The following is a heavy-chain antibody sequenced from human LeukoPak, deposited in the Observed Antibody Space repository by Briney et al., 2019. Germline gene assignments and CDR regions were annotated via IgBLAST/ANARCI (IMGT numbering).Heavy chain of an antibody. J-gene: IGHJ3*02. CDR2: IYPGDSDT. V-gene: IGHV5-51*01. Sequence: GESLQVSCKGSGYSFTSYWIGWVRQMPGKGLEWMGIIYPGDSDTRYSPSFQGQVTISADKSITTAYLQWNSLKASDTAMYYCARQTGDNAFDIWGRGTMVTVSS. CDR1: GYSFTSYW. D-gene: IGHD7-27*01. CDR3: ARQTGDNAFDI.